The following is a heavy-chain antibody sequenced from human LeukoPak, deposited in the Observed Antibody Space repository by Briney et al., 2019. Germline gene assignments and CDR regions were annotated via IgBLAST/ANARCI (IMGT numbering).Heavy chain of an antibody. CDR1: GGTISSACWY. V-gene: IGHV4-31*03. Sequence: SETLSLTCTVSGGTISSACWYWSWIPQHPGKGLEWIGYIYYSGSTYYNPSLKSRVTISVDTSKNQFSLKLSSVTAADTAVYYCARVNVTMVRGVIIAEGFDYCGEGTLVTLSS. CDR3: ARVNVTMVRGVIIAEGFDY. J-gene: IGHJ4*02. D-gene: IGHD3-10*01. CDR2: IYYSGST.